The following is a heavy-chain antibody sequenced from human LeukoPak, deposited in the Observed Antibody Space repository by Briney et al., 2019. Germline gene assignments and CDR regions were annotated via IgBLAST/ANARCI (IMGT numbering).Heavy chain of an antibody. CDR3: AKGSSTSFVSRHYYYYYMDV. D-gene: IGHD2-2*01. J-gene: IGHJ6*03. CDR1: GYTFTGYY. CDR2: INPNSGGT. V-gene: IGHV1-2*02. Sequence: ASVKVSCKASGYTFTGYYMHWVRQAPGQGLEWMGWINPNSGGTNYAQKFQGRVTMTRDTSISTAYMELSRLRSDDTAVYYCAKGSSTSFVSRHYYYYYMDVWGKGTTVTVSS.